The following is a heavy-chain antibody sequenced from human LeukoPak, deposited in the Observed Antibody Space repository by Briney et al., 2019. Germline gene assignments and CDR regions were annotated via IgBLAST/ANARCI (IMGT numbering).Heavy chain of an antibody. CDR1: GFTFSSYE. V-gene: IGHV3-48*03. J-gene: IGHJ6*03. CDR3: AREHSGYDFPGRDYYYMDV. D-gene: IGHD5-12*01. Sequence: GGSLRLSCAASGFTFSSYEMNWVRQAPGKGLEWVSYISSSGSTIYYADSVKGRFTISRDNAKNSLYLQMNSLRAEDTAVYYCAREHSGYDFPGRDYYYMDVWGKGTTVTVSS. CDR2: ISSSGSTI.